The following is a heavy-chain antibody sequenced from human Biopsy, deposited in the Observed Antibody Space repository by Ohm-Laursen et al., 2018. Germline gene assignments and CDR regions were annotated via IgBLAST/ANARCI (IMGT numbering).Heavy chain of an antibody. Sequence: SVKVSCKASGGPSSNYAFSWARQAPGQGLEWVGRIVPILGHLNYAQRFQGRVSITADKSTTYVYMELSRLTSGDMAVYYCAADADGYYTEFDYWGPGTLVTVSS. CDR3: AADADGYYTEFDY. D-gene: IGHD3-3*01. J-gene: IGHJ4*02. V-gene: IGHV1-69*04. CDR2: IVPILGHL. CDR1: GGPSSNYA.